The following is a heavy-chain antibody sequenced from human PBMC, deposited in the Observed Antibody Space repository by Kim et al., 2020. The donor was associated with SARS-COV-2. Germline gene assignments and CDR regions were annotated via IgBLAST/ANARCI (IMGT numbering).Heavy chain of an antibody. Sequence: NPTLKGRVTISVDTSKNQVSLELSCVTAADTAVYYCARDRGAAAGTIFDIWGQGTLVTVSS. CDR3: ARDRGAAAGTIFDI. J-gene: IGHJ3*02. V-gene: IGHV4-34*01. D-gene: IGHD6-13*01.